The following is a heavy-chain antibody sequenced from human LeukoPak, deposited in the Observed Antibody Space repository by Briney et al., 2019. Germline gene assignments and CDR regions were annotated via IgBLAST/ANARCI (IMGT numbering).Heavy chain of an antibody. CDR2: INSNGGTT. Sequence: GGSLRLSCSASGFTFSSYAMHWVRQAPGKGLEYVSAINSNGGTTYYADSVKGRFTVSRDNSKNTLYLQVTSLRAEDTAVYYCVKGRDSSGWFGFDYWGQGTLVTVSS. J-gene: IGHJ4*02. CDR1: GFTFSSYA. V-gene: IGHV3-64D*09. CDR3: VKGRDSSGWFGFDY. D-gene: IGHD6-19*01.